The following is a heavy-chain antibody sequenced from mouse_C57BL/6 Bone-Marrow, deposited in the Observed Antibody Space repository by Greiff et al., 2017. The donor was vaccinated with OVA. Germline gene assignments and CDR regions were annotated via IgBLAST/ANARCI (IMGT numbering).Heavy chain of an antibody. CDR1: GYTFTSYW. J-gene: IGHJ4*01. Sequence: QVHVKQPGAELVKPGASVKLSCKASGYTFTSYWMQWVKQRPGQGLEWIGEIDPSDSYTNYNQKFKGKATLTVDTSSSTAYMQLSSLTSEDSAVYYCARYGSRGDAMDYWGQGTSVTVSS. D-gene: IGHD1-1*01. CDR3: ARYGSRGDAMDY. V-gene: IGHV1-50*01. CDR2: IDPSDSYT.